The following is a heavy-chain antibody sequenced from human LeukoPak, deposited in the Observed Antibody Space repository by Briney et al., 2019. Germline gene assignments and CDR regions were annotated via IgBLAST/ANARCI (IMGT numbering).Heavy chain of an antibody. Sequence: GSLRLSCAASGFTFSSYAMSWVRQAPGKGLEWVSAISGSGGSTYYADSVKGRFTISRDNSKNTPYLQMNSLRAEDTAVYYCAKGLAVAGLPFDYWGQGTLVTVSS. J-gene: IGHJ4*02. CDR1: GFTFSSYA. V-gene: IGHV3-23*01. CDR3: AKGLAVAGLPFDY. D-gene: IGHD6-19*01. CDR2: ISGSGGST.